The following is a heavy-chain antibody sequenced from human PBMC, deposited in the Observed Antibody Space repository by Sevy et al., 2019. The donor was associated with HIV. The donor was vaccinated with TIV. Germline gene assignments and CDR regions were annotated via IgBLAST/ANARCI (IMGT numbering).Heavy chain of an antibody. D-gene: IGHD2-8*01. V-gene: IGHV3-23*01. CDR2: LSFGCGGI. CDR1: GFTFSKYS. CDR3: AREGCTKPHDF. Sequence: GGSLRLSCAASGFTFSKYSMSWGRQPPGKGLEWVSTLSFGCGGINYVDSVKGRFTISRDNSKISVYLQMNNLRPEDTAVYYCAREGCTKPHDFWGQGTLVTVSS. J-gene: IGHJ4*02.